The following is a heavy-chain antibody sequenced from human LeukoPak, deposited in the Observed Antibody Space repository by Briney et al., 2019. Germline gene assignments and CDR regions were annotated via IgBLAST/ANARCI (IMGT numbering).Heavy chain of an antibody. Sequence: GGSLRLSCAASGFILRSYAMSWVRQAPGKGLEWVSAISGSGSSAYYADSVRGRFTISRDNSKNTVYVEMNSLRVDDTAVYYCAKELYTGSYFTSDYWGQGTLVTVSS. J-gene: IGHJ4*02. CDR1: GFILRSYA. CDR3: AKELYTGSYFTSDY. D-gene: IGHD1-26*01. CDR2: ISGSGSSA. V-gene: IGHV3-23*01.